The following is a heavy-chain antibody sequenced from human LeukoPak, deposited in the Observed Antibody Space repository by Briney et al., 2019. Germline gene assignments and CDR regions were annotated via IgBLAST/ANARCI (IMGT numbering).Heavy chain of an antibody. V-gene: IGHV3-23*01. CDR2: ISGSGDYT. Sequence: GGSLRLSCAASGITFSTYDMSWVRQAPGKGLEWVSTISGSGDYTDYADSVKGRFTISRDNSKNTLFLQMSSLRAEDTAVYYCANDHSFYFDYWGQGTLVTVSS. CDR3: ANDHSFYFDY. CDR1: GITFSTYD. J-gene: IGHJ4*02.